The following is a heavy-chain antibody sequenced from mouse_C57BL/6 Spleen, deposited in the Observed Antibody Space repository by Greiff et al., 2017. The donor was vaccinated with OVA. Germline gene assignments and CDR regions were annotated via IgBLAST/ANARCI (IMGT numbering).Heavy chain of an antibody. CDR3: ARTGWLLRPFDY. D-gene: IGHD2-3*01. J-gene: IGHJ2*01. CDR2: IYPGDGDT. V-gene: IGHV1-82*01. Sequence: VKLMESGPELVKPGASVKISCKASGYAFSSSWMNWVKQRPGKGLEWIGRIYPGDGDTNYNGKFKGKATLTADKSSSTAYMQLSSLTSEDSAVYFCARTGWLLRPFDYWGQGTTLTVSS. CDR1: GYAFSSSW.